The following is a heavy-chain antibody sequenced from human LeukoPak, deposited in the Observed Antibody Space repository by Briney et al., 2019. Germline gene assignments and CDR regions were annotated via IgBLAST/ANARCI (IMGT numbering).Heavy chain of an antibody. CDR2: IHASGTT. D-gene: IGHD3-10*01. J-gene: IGHJ4*02. V-gene: IGHV4-4*07. Sequence: SESLSLTCNVSGGSISSYFWTWIRQPAGKGLEWIGRIHASGTTNYNSSLKSRVSMSVDTSKNQFSLKLTSVTAADTAVYFCARDGADVYGRAFDYWGQGTLVSVSS. CDR1: GGSISSYF. CDR3: ARDGADVYGRAFDY.